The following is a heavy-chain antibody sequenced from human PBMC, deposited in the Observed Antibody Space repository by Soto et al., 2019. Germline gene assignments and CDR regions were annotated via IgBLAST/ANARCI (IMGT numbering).Heavy chain of an antibody. CDR2: ISYDGSNK. J-gene: IGHJ6*02. CDR1: GFTFSSYA. CDR3: ARDVESGSSQYYYYYYGMDV. Sequence: LRLSCAASGFTFSSYAMHWVRQAPGKGLEWVAVISYDGSNKYYADSVKGRFTISRDNSKNTLYLQMNSLRAEDTAVYYCARDVESGSSQYYYYYYGMDVWGQGTTVTVSS. D-gene: IGHD1-26*01. V-gene: IGHV3-30-3*01.